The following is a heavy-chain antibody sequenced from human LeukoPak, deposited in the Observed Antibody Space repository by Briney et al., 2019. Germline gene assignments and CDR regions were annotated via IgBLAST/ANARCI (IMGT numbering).Heavy chain of an antibody. CDR1: GGSFSGYY. Sequence: SETLSLTCAVYGGSFSGYYWSWIRQPPGKGLEWIGEINHSGSTNYNPSLKSRVTISVDTSKNQFSPKLSSVTAADTAVYYCARLGGYYDSTPGDYWGQGTLVTVSS. CDR3: ARLGGYYDSTPGDY. CDR2: INHSGST. J-gene: IGHJ4*02. V-gene: IGHV4-34*01. D-gene: IGHD3-22*01.